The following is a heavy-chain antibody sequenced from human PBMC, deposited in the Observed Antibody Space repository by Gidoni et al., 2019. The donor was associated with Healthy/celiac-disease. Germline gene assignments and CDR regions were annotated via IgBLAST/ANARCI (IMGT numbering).Heavy chain of an antibody. CDR2: IIPICGTA. J-gene: IGHJ3*02. V-gene: IGHV1-69*01. Sequence: QVQLVQSGAEVKKPGSSVKVSCKASGGTFSSYAISWVRQAPGQGLEWMGGIIPICGTANYAQKFQGRVTITADESTSTAYMELSSLRSEDTAVYYCARGGAAAGMRRGAFDIWGQGTMVTVSS. CDR1: GGTFSSYA. D-gene: IGHD6-13*01. CDR3: ARGGAAAGMRRGAFDI.